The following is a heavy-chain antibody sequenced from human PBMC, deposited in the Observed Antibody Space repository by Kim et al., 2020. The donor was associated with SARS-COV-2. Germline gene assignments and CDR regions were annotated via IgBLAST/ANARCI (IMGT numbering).Heavy chain of an antibody. CDR1: GGSISSSSYY. D-gene: IGHD3-16*02. CDR3: ARRERYRNGAYF. V-gene: IGHV4-39*02. CDR2: NYYSGNN. J-gene: IGHJ2*01. Sequence: SETLSLTCTVSGGSISSSSYYWGWIRPPTGKGRVGIGNNYYSGNNNHNPSLKSRVTISADTNQNPLSLKPGSATAADAAVCDCARRERYRNGAYF.